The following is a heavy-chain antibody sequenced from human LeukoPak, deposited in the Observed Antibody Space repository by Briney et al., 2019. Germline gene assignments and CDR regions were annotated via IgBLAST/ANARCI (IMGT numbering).Heavy chain of an antibody. CDR1: GYTFTGYY. CDR2: INPNSGGT. CDR3: ARPSYNSYGMDA. Sequence: ASVKVSCKASGYTFTGYYMHWVRQAPGQGLEWMGRINPNSGGTNYAQKFQGRVTMTRDTSISTAYMELSRLRSDDTAVYYCARPSYNSYGMDAWGQGTTVTVSS. V-gene: IGHV1-2*06. J-gene: IGHJ6*02.